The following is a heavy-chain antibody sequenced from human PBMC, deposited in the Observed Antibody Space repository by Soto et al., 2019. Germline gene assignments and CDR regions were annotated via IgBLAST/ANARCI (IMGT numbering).Heavy chain of an antibody. V-gene: IGHV3-30*04. D-gene: IGHD1-26*01. CDR3: ARDGYSGRSDGFDI. J-gene: IGHJ3*02. Sequence: QGQLVESGGGVVQPGRSLRLSCAASGFTFSAYTMHWVRQPPGKGLEWVAVISYDGKNEYYTDPVKGRFTVSRDNSKSTLYLQMNSLKSEDTAIYDCARDGYSGRSDGFDIWGQGTMVSVAS. CDR1: GFTFSAYT. CDR2: ISYDGKNE.